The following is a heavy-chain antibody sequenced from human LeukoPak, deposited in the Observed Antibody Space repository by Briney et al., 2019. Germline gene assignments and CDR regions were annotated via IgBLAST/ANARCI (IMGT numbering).Heavy chain of an antibody. CDR2: INHSGST. CDR1: GGSFSGYY. D-gene: IGHD3-10*01. Sequence: SETLSLTCAVYGGSFSGYYWSWIRQPPGKGLEWIGEINHSGSTNYNPSLKSRVTISVDTSKNQFSLKLSSVTAADTAVYYCARNGWFGELVPNWFDPWGQGTLVTVSS. J-gene: IGHJ5*02. V-gene: IGHV4-34*01. CDR3: ARNGWFGELVPNWFDP.